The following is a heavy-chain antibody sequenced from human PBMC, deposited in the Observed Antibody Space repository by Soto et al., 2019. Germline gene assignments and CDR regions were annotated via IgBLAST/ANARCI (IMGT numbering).Heavy chain of an antibody. CDR2: VYYSGTT. CDR1: GGSVSNKTYY. J-gene: IGHJ4*02. D-gene: IGHD4-17*01. V-gene: IGHV4-61*01. CDR3: ARTTAVPNTLRSRYFFDY. Sequence: SETLSLTCSVSGGSVSNKTYYWSWIRQPPGKRLEWIGYVYYSGTTDYNPSLKSRVTISVDLSKNQFSLRLSSVTTADTALYYCARTTAVPNTLRSRYFFDYWGQGTLVTVSS.